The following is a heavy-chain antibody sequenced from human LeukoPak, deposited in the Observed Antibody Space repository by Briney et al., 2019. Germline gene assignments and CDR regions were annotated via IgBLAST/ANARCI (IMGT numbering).Heavy chain of an antibody. V-gene: IGHV1-18*04. D-gene: IGHD2-2*01. Sequence: ASVKVSCKASGYTFTGYYMHWVRQAPGQGLEWMGWISAYNGNTNYAQKLQGRVTMTTDTSTSTAYIELRSLRSDDTAVYYCARGAAAHPPLDCWGQGTLVTVSS. J-gene: IGHJ4*02. CDR1: GYTFTGYY. CDR2: ISAYNGNT. CDR3: ARGAAAHPPLDC.